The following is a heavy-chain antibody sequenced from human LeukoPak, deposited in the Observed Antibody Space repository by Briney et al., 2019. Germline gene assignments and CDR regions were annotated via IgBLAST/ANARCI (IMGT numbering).Heavy chain of an antibody. CDR2: IFYNGNT. V-gene: IGHV4-59*01. J-gene: IGHJ4*02. CDR3: ARDGAYGSGSYYPFDY. CDR1: SGSISSYY. Sequence: PSETLSLTCAVSSGSISSYYWSWIRQPPGKGLEWIGYIFYNGNTNYNPSLRSRVTMSLDTSKNQFSLKLTSVTAADTAVYYCARDGAYGSGSYYPFDYWGQGTLVTVSS. D-gene: IGHD3-10*01.